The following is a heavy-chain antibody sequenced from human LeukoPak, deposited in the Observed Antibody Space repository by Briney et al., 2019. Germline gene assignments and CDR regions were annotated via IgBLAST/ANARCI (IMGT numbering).Heavy chain of an antibody. CDR1: NDSISSYC. D-gene: IGHD4-23*01. V-gene: IGHV4-4*08. CDR2: MCPSGRT. Sequence: SETLSLTCTVSNDSISSYCCSLVRQPPGKGLEWIGFMCPSGRTDYNPSLKSRVTMSIDTSKNQLSMELRFLTAADTAVYYCATSYDGKTAPYDLWGHGTLVTVSS. J-gene: IGHJ5*02. CDR3: ATSYDGKTAPYDL.